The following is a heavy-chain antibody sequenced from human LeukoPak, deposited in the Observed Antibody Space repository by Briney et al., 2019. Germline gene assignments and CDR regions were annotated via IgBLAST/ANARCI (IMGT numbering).Heavy chain of an antibody. J-gene: IGHJ4*02. Sequence: GGSLRLSCAASGFTFSRYWMTWVRQAPGKGLEWVANIKQDGSEKNYVDSVKGRFTISRDNAKNSLYLQMNSLRDEDTAVYYCARDASSWDYWGQGTLVTVSS. CDR2: IKQDGSEK. CDR3: ARDASSWDY. CDR1: GFTFSRYW. V-gene: IGHV3-7*01. D-gene: IGHD6-13*01.